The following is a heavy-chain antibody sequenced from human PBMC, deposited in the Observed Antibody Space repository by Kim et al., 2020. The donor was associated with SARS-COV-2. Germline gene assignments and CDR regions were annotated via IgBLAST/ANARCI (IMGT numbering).Heavy chain of an antibody. CDR3: AGEAIAAAYIDY. CDR2: N. J-gene: IGHJ4*02. Sequence: NYYADSVKGRVTISRDNSKNTLYLQMDSLGDEDSAVYYCAGEAIAAAYIDYWGQGTLVTVSS. V-gene: IGHV3-33*01. D-gene: IGHD6-13*01.